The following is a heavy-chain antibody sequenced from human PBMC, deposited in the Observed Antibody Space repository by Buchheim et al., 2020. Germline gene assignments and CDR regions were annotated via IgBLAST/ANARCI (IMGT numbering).Heavy chain of an antibody. J-gene: IGHJ4*02. Sequence: QVQLVESGGGVVQPGRSLRLSCAASGFTFSSYGMHWVRQAPGKGLEWVAVIWYDGSNKYYADSVKGRFTISRDNSKNTLYLQMNSLRAEDTAVYYCARDMFRRYSRQELGLWGQGTL. D-gene: IGHD6-13*01. V-gene: IGHV3-33*01. CDR1: GFTFSSYG. CDR2: IWYDGSNK. CDR3: ARDMFRRYSRQELGL.